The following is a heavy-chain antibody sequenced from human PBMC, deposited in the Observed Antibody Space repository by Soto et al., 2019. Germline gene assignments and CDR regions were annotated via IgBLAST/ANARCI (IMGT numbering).Heavy chain of an antibody. J-gene: IGHJ4*02. Sequence: QVQLVESGGGVVQPGRSLRLSCAASGYTFSSYGMHWVRQAPGKGLEWVAVIWYDGSNKYYADSVKGRFTISRDNSKNTLYLQMNSLRAEDTAVHYCARDPRVAVAGTRVDYWGQGTLVTVSS. V-gene: IGHV3-33*01. CDR2: IWYDGSNK. CDR1: GYTFSSYG. D-gene: IGHD6-19*01. CDR3: ARDPRVAVAGTRVDY.